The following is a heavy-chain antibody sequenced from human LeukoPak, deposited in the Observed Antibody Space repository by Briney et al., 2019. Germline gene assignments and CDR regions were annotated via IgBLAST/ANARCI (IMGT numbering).Heavy chain of an antibody. CDR1: GGSISSSSYY. CDR2: IYYSGST. Sequence: SETLSLTCTVSGGSISSSSYYWGWIRQPPGKGLEWIGSIYYSGSTYYNPSLKSRVTISVDTSKNQFSLRLSSVTAADTAVYYCARHYCSGGSCYRNFDYWGQGTLVTVSS. D-gene: IGHD2-15*01. CDR3: ARHYCSGGSCYRNFDY. J-gene: IGHJ4*02. V-gene: IGHV4-39*01.